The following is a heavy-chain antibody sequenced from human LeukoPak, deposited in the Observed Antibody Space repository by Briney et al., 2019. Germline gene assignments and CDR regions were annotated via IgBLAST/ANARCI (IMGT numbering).Heavy chain of an antibody. Sequence: GGSLRLSCVASGFIFSGHWMHWVRQVPGKGLAAVSRITPDGSATAYADSVEGRFTISRDNAKNTLYLEMNSLTTEDTALYYCTRSGYNNGYDYWGQGTLVTVSS. CDR3: TRSGYNNGYDY. V-gene: IGHV3-74*03. J-gene: IGHJ4*02. CDR1: GFIFSGHW. CDR2: ITPDGSAT. D-gene: IGHD1-1*01.